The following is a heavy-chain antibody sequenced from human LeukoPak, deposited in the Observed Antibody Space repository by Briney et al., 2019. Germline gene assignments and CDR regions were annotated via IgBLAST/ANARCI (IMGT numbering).Heavy chain of an antibody. CDR3: ARGFRVFDY. V-gene: IGHV3-48*01. Sequence: PGGSLRLSCAASGFTFSSYSMNWVRQAPGKGLEWVSYISSSSSTIYYADSVEGRFTISRDNAKNSLYLQMNSLRAEDTAVYYCARGFRVFDYWGQGTLVTVSS. J-gene: IGHJ4*02. CDR1: GFTFSSYS. CDR2: ISSSSSTI.